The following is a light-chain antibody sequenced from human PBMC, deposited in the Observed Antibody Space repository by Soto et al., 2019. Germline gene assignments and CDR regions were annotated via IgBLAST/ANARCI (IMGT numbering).Light chain of an antibody. J-gene: IGKJ1*01. CDR2: HAS. CDR1: QSISNW. V-gene: IGKV1-5*01. CDR3: QQYSSYPT. Sequence: DIQMTQSPSSLSASVGDRVTITCRASQSISNWLAWYQQKPGKAPKLLIFHASSLESGVPSRFSGSGSGTEFTLTISSLQSDDFATYYCQQYSSYPTFGQGTKVDI.